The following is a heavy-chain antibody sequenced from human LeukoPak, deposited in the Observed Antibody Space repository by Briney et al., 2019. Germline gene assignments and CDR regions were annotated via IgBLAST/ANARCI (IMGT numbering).Heavy chain of an antibody. CDR3: ARTSDYSDSSGYYFPNWFDP. CDR1: GGSISSSSHY. V-gene: IGHV4-39*07. D-gene: IGHD3-22*01. J-gene: IGHJ5*02. Sequence: SETLSLTFNVSGGSISSSSHYWGWIRQPPGKGLEWIGSMYYSGNTYYNPSLKSRVTISVDTSKSQLSLKLSSVTVADTAVYYCARTSDYSDSSGYYFPNWFDPWGQGSLVSVSS. CDR2: MYYSGNT.